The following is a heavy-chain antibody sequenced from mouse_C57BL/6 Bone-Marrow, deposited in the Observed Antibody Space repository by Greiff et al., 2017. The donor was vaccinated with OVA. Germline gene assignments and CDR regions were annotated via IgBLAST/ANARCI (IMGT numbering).Heavy chain of an antibody. D-gene: IGHD1-1*01. CDR3: ARWRSSFWYFDV. J-gene: IGHJ1*03. CDR1: GYTFTSYW. CDR2: INPSNGGT. V-gene: IGHV1-53*01. Sequence: VKLQQPGTELVKPGASVKLSCKASGYTFTSYWMHWVKQRPGQGLEWIGNINPSNGGTNYNEKFKSKATLTVDKSSSTAYMQLSSLTSEDSAVYYCARWRSSFWYFDVWGTGTTVTVSS.